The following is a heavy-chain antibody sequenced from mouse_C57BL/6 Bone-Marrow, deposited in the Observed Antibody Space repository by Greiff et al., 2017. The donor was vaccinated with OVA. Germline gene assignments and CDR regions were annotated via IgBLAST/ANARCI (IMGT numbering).Heavy chain of an antibody. J-gene: IGHJ4*01. CDR3: ASHDYYAMDY. CDR1: GFTFSSYA. Sequence: EVQLVESGGGLVKPGGSLKLSCAASGFTFSSYAMSWVRQTPEKRLEWVATLSDGGSYTYYPDNVKGRFTITRDTAKNNLYLQISHLNSDDTAMYYCASHDYYAMDYWGQGTSVTVTS. CDR2: LSDGGSYT. V-gene: IGHV5-4*01.